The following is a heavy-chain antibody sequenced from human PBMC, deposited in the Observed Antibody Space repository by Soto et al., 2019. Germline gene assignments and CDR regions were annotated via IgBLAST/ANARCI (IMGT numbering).Heavy chain of an antibody. D-gene: IGHD2-8*02. V-gene: IGHV4-59*12. CDR1: GDSITTYY. Sequence: QVHLQESGPGLVKPSETLSLTCIVSGDSITTYYWNWIRQPPGRGLEWIGYIHNNGRTNQSPSLKSRVTISLDTSKNQFSLKLTSVTAADTAVYYCARGLVVATTPFDSWGQGTLVTVSS. CDR3: ARGLVVATTPFDS. J-gene: IGHJ4*02. CDR2: IHNNGRT.